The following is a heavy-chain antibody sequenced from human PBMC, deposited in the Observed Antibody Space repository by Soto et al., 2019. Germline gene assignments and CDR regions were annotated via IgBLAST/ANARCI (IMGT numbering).Heavy chain of an antibody. J-gene: IGHJ3*02. CDR2: IYYSGST. D-gene: IGHD2-2*01. CDR3: ASTIYCRSTSCPGAFDI. Sequence: SETLCLTCTVSGVYISSYYWSWIRPPPGKGLEWIGYIYYSGSTNYNPSLKSRVTISVDTSKNQFSLKLSSVTAADTAVYYCASTIYCRSTSCPGAFDIWGQGTMVNVS. V-gene: IGHV4-59*01. CDR1: GVYISSYY.